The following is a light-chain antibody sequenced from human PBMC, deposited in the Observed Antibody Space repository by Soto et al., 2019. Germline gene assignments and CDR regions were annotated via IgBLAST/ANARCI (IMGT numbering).Light chain of an antibody. CDR3: SSYAGSSNV. CDR1: SSDVGDYNY. J-gene: IGLJ1*01. Sequence: QSALTQPASVSGSPGQSITISCTGTSSDVGDYNYVSWYQQNPGKAPKLMIYEVSNRPSGVSNRFSGSKSGNTASLTISGLQAEDEADYYCSSYAGSSNVFGTGTKLTVL. CDR2: EVS. V-gene: IGLV2-14*01.